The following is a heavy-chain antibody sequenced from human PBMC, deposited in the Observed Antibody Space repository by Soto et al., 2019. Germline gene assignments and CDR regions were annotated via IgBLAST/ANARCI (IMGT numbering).Heavy chain of an antibody. CDR1: GFTFSAYD. CDR2: IGTQHDT. Sequence: EVQLVESGGGLVQPGGSLRLSCAASGFTFSAYDMHWVRQATGKGLEWVSAIGTQHDTYYPDSVKGRFTISRENAKNFLYFKMGSLRAGDTAVYYCAKQDSHWNGGGGWFDPWGQGNLVTVSS. CDR3: AKQDSHWNGGGGWFDP. J-gene: IGHJ5*02. D-gene: IGHD1-1*01. V-gene: IGHV3-13*01.